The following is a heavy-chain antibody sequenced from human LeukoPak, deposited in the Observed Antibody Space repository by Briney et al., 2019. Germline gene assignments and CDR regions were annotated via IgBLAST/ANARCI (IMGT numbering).Heavy chain of an antibody. CDR1: GFTFRDYA. V-gene: IGHV3-49*04. J-gene: IGHJ6*03. Sequence: GGSLRLSCTGSGFTFRDYAMSWVRQAPGKGLEWIGFIRSKAYSGTTEYAASVKDRFTISRDDSKSIAYLEMNSLKAEDTAVYYCTWAAAGTGYYYYYMDVWGKGTSVTVSS. CDR3: TWAAAGTGYYYYYMDV. D-gene: IGHD6-13*01. CDR2: IRSKAYSGTT.